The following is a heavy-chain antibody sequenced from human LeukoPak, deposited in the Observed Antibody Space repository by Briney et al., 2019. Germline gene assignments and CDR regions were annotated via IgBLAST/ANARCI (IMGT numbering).Heavy chain of an antibody. CDR3: ARDQQLNTYDSSGYYQGSFDY. D-gene: IGHD3-22*01. Sequence: ASVKVSCKASGYTFTSYYMHWVRLAPGQGLEWMGIINPSGGSTSYAQKFQGRVTMTRDMSTSTVYMELSSLRSEDTAVYYCARDQQLNTYDSSGYYQGSFDYWGQGNLVTVSS. V-gene: IGHV1-46*01. J-gene: IGHJ4*02. CDR2: INPSGGST. CDR1: GYTFTSYY.